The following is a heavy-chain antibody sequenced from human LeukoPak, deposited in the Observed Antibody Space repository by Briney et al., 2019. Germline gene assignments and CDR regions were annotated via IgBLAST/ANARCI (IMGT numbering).Heavy chain of an antibody. CDR3: ARVRQQWLVRGNWFDP. CDR2: MSYDGSNK. CDR1: GFTFSSYA. V-gene: IGHV3-30-3*01. D-gene: IGHD6-19*01. Sequence: GGSLRLSCAASGFTFSSYAMHWVRQAPGKGLGWVAVMSYDGSNKYYADSVKGRFTISRDNSKNTLYLQMNSLRAEDTAVYYCARVRQQWLVRGNWFDPWGQGTLVTVSS. J-gene: IGHJ5*02.